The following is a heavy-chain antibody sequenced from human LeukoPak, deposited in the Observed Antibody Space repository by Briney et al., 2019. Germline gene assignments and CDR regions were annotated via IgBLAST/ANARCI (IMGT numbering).Heavy chain of an antibody. V-gene: IGHV3-30*18. CDR2: ISYEGGNK. CDR3: AKDRHRGGYDPDGMDV. D-gene: IGHD5-24*01. CDR1: GFIFSTYG. Sequence: PGGSLRLSCVASGFIFSTYGMNWVHQAPGKGLEWVAVISYEGGNKDYSDSVKGRFTISRDNSKSTLYLQLNSLRADDTAVYYCAKDRHRGGYDPDGMDVWGQGTTVTVSS. J-gene: IGHJ6*02.